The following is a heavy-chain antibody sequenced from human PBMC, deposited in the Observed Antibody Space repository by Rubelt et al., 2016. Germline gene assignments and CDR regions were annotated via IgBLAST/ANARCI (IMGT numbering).Heavy chain of an antibody. CDR2: MNPHTGNT. V-gene: IGHV1-8*01. D-gene: IGHD2-15*01. CDR1: GYTFTSSD. J-gene: IGHJ5*02. Sequence: ASVKVSCKASGYTFTSSDINWVRQATGQRLEWMGWMNPHTGNTGYAQKFQGRVTMTRSTSINTAYMELSSLTSEDTAVYYCARRLGTAEECSVRFDPWGQGTLVTVSS. CDR3: ARRLGTAEECSVRFDP.